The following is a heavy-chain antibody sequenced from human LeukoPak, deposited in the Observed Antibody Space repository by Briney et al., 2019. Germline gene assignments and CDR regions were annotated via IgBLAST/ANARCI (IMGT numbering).Heavy chain of an antibody. D-gene: IGHD2-21*02. V-gene: IGHV1-2*02. CDR3: ARGMVTFSYWYFDL. Sequence: GASVKVSCKASGYTFTGYYMHWVRQAPGQGLEWMGWINPNSGGTNYAQKFQGRVTMTRDTSISTAYMELSRLRSDDTAVYYCARGMVTFSYWYFDLWGRGTLVTVSS. CDR2: INPNSGGT. J-gene: IGHJ2*01. CDR1: GYTFTGYY.